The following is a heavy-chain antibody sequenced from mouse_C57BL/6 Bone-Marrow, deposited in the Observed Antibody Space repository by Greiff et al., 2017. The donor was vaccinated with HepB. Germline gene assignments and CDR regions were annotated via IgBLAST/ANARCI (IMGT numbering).Heavy chain of an antibody. Sequence: QVQLKESGPELVKPGASVKLSCKASGYTFTSYDINWVKQRPGQGLEWIGWIYPRDGSTKYNEKFKGKATLTVDTSSSTAYMELHSLTSEDSAVYFCAREGMVTFYYAMDYWGQGTSVTVSS. D-gene: IGHD2-3*01. J-gene: IGHJ4*01. CDR3: AREGMVTFYYAMDY. CDR1: GYTFTSYD. CDR2: IYPRDGST. V-gene: IGHV1-85*01.